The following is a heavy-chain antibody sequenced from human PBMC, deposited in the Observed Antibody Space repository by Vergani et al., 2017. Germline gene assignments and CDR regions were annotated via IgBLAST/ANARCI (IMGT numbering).Heavy chain of an antibody. CDR1: GYTFTGYY. V-gene: IGHV1-2*02. D-gene: IGHD3-10*01. CDR3: ARDRLTMVRGVLLRAAQYNWFDP. J-gene: IGHJ5*02. Sequence: QVQLVQSGAEVKKPGASVKVSCKASGYTFTGYYMHWVRQAPGQGLEWMGWINPNSGGTNYAQKFQGRVTMTRDTSISTAYMELSRLRSDDTAVYYCARDRLTMVRGVLLRAAQYNWFDPWGQGTLVTVSS. CDR2: INPNSGGT.